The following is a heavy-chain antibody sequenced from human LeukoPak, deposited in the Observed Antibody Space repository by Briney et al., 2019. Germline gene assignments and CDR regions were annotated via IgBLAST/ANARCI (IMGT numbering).Heavy chain of an antibody. J-gene: IGHJ3*02. D-gene: IGHD3-9*01. CDR3: AKPSYVLRYFDWHDAFDI. V-gene: IGHV3-23*01. CDR1: KFNFNSYG. CDR2: ISGSGGST. Sequence: GGSLRLSCTTSKFNFNSYGMTWVRQAPGKGLEWVSSISGSGGSTQYAASVHGRLTTSRDNSKNTLYLQMNSLRAEDTAVYYCAKPSYVLRYFDWHDAFDIWGQGTMVTVSS.